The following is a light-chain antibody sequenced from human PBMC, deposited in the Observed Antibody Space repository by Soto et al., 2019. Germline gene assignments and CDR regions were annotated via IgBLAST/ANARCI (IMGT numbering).Light chain of an antibody. CDR3: QQYGSSPKHT. CDR2: GAS. Sequence: EIVLTQSPGTLSLSPWERATLSCRASQSVSSSYLAWYQQKPGQAPRLLIYGASSRATGIPDRFSGSGSGTDFTLTISRLEPEDFAVYYCQQYGSSPKHTFGGGTKVDIK. V-gene: IGKV3-20*01. CDR1: QSVSSSY. J-gene: IGKJ4*01.